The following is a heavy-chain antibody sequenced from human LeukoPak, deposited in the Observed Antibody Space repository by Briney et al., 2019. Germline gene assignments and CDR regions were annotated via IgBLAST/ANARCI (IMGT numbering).Heavy chain of an antibody. CDR3: AREKGKSLWFGDPIADYYGMDV. CDR1: GFTFSSYA. Sequence: QPGRSLRLSCAASGFTFSSYAMHWVRQAPGKGLEWVAVISYDGSNKYYADSVKGRFTISRDNSKNTLYLQMNSLRAEDTAVYYCAREKGKSLWFGDPIADYYGMDVWGQGTTVTVSS. D-gene: IGHD3-10*01. CDR2: ISYDGSNK. V-gene: IGHV3-30*04. J-gene: IGHJ6*02.